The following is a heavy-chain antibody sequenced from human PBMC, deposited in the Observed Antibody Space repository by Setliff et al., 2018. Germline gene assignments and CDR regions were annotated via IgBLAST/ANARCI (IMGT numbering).Heavy chain of an antibody. V-gene: IGHV1-69*05. CDR2: IIPIFGTA. CDR3: ARERGSYDSSTHYTYYFDY. J-gene: IGHJ4*02. D-gene: IGHD3-22*01. CDR1: GGTFRNYG. Sequence: SVKVSCKASGGTFRNYGISWVRQAPGQGLDWMGGIIPIFGTANYAQKFQGRVTITTDDSTNTAHMELSSLRSEDTAVYFCARERGSYDSSTHYTYYFDYWGQGTLVTVSS.